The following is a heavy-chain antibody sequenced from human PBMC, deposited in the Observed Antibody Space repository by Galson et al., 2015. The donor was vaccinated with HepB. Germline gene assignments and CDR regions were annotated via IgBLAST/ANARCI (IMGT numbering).Heavy chain of an antibody. D-gene: IGHD3-9*01. CDR1: GFTFSSYW. CDR2: IKQDGSEK. J-gene: IGHJ6*02. V-gene: IGHV3-7*03. CDR3: ARDRVILTGFYYYYGMDV. Sequence: SLRLSCAASGFTFSSYWMSWVRQAPGKGLEWVANIKQDGSEKYYVDSVKGRFTISRDNAKNSLYLQMNSLRAEDTAVYYCARDRVILTGFYYYYGMDVWGQGTTVTVSS.